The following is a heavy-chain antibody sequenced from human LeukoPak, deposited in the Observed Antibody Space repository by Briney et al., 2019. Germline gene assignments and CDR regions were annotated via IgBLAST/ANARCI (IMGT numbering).Heavy chain of an antibody. D-gene: IGHD3-9*01. J-gene: IGHJ4*02. CDR3: ARDIPYYDILTGYPHFDY. CDR2: ISAYNGNT. Sequence: ASVKVSCKASGYTFTSYGISWVRQVPGQGLEWMGWISAYNGNTNYAQKLQGRVTMTTDTSTSTAYMELRSLRSDDTAVYYCARDIPYYDILTGYPHFDYWGQGTLVTVSS. V-gene: IGHV1-18*01. CDR1: GYTFTSYG.